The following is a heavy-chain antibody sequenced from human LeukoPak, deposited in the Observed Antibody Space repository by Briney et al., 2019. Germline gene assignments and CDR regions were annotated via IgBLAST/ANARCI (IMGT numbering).Heavy chain of an antibody. D-gene: IGHD3-16*01. V-gene: IGHV4-30-2*04. CDR3: VREGAVPGIDP. J-gene: IGHJ5*02. CDR2: GGT. Sequence: GGTNYQSILQSRLTISRDTSNNEFSLRLTSVTAADTAVYYCVREGAVPGIDPWGQGTLVTVSS.